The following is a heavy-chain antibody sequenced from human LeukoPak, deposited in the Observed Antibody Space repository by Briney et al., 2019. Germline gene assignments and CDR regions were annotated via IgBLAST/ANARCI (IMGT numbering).Heavy chain of an antibody. Sequence: KPSETLSLTCTVSGGSISSYYWSWIRQPPGKGLEWIGYIYYSGSTNYNPSLKSRVTISVDTSKNQFSLKLSSVTAADTAVYYCASSMVRGVKKDYYYYYMDVWGKGTTVTVSS. D-gene: IGHD3-10*01. CDR1: GGSISSYY. V-gene: IGHV4-59*01. CDR2: IYYSGST. CDR3: ASSMVRGVKKDYYYYYMDV. J-gene: IGHJ6*03.